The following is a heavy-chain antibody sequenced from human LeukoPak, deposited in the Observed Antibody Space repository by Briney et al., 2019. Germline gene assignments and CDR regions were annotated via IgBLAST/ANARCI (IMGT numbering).Heavy chain of an antibody. CDR2: ISSRGTTT. D-gene: IGHD4-17*01. J-gene: IGHJ3*02. Sequence: PGGSLRLSCAASGITFSNYEMNWVRQAPGKGLEWVSYISSRGTTTHYADSVKGRFIISRDNAKNSLYLQMNSLRVEDTALYHCVRDRGTATVRSFDIWGQGTMVTVSS. CDR1: GITFSNYE. CDR3: VRDRGTATVRSFDI. V-gene: IGHV3-48*03.